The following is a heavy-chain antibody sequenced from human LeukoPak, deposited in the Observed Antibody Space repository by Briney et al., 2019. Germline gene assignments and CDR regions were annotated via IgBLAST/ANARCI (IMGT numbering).Heavy chain of an antibody. Sequence: GGSLRLSCAASGFTVSSNYMSWVRQAPGKGLEWVGFIRSKAYGGTTEYAASVKGRFTISRDDSKSIAYLQMNSLKTEDTAVYYCTREKDSSGWPYYFDYWGQGTLVTVSS. CDR3: TREKDSSGWPYYFDY. D-gene: IGHD6-19*01. J-gene: IGHJ4*02. V-gene: IGHV3-49*04. CDR1: GFTVSSNY. CDR2: IRSKAYGGTT.